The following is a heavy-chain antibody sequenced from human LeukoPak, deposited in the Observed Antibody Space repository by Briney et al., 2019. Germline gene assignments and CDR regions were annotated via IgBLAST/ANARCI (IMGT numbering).Heavy chain of an antibody. CDR3: ARKMKTGDRVGTFDI. CDR2: ISSSGSTI. D-gene: IGHD1-1*01. CDR1: GFSFSSYE. J-gene: IGHJ3*02. V-gene: IGHV3-48*03. Sequence: PGGSLRLSCAASGFSFSSYEMNWVRQAPGKGLEWVAYISSSGSTIYYADSVKGRFTISRDNAKNSLYLQMNSLRAEDTAVYYCARKMKTGDRVGTFDIWGQGTVVTVSS.